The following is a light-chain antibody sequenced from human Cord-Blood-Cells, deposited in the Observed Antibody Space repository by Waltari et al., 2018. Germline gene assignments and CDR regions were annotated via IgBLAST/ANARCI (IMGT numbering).Light chain of an antibody. CDR3: NSRDSSGNHLV. Sequence: SSELTQDPAVSVALGQTVRITCQGDSLRSYYASWYQQKPGQAPVLGIYGKNNRPSGIPDRFPGSSSGNTASLTITGAQAEDEADYYCNSRDSSGNHLVFGGGTKLTVL. CDR2: GKN. CDR1: SLRSYY. J-gene: IGLJ3*02. V-gene: IGLV3-19*01.